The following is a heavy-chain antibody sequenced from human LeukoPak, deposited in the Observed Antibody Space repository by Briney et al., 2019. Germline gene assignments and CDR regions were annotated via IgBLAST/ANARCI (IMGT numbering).Heavy chain of an antibody. V-gene: IGHV4-4*07. J-gene: IGHJ3*02. CDR2: IHTSAST. D-gene: IGHD1-26*01. CDR1: GASIRSYS. CDR3: ARDVNSEYSDDAFDI. Sequence: SETLSLTCSVSGASIRSYSWSWLRQPAGKGLEWIGRIHTSASTEYNPSLKSRVTMSVDTSKNQFSLKLNSVTAADTAVYFCARDVNSEYSDDAFDIWGQGTLVTVSS.